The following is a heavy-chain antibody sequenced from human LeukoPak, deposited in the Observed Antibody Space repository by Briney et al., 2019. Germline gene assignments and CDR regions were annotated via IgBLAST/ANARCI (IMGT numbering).Heavy chain of an antibody. D-gene: IGHD1-26*01. CDR2: INHSGST. Sequence: SETLSLTCAVYGGSFSGYYWSWIRQPPGKGLEWIGEINHSGSTNYNPSLRSRVTISVDTSKNQFSLKLSSVTAADTAVYYCARVGELLVRYYYMDVWGKGTTVTVSS. CDR1: GGSFSGYY. V-gene: IGHV4-34*01. J-gene: IGHJ6*03. CDR3: ARVGELLVRYYYMDV.